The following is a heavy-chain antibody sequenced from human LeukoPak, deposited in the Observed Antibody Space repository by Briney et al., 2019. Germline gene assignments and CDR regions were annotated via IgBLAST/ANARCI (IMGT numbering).Heavy chain of an antibody. CDR2: IYSGGST. V-gene: IGHV3-66*01. CDR1: GFTVSSNY. Sequence: GGSLRLSCAASGFTVSSNYMSWVRQAPGKGLEWVSVIYSGGSTYYADSVKGRFTISRDNSKNTLYLQMNSLRAEDTAVYYCARDSYYDSSGYYANDAFDIWGQGTMVTVSS. CDR3: ARDSYYDSSGYYANDAFDI. J-gene: IGHJ3*02. D-gene: IGHD3-22*01.